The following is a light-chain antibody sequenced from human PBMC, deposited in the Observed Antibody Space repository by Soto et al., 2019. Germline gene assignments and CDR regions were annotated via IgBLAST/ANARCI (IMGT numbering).Light chain of an antibody. Sequence: EIVMPQSPSTLSVSPGERATLSCMASHTIDTNLAWYQQKPGQAPRLLIFGASTRATGIPARFSGSGSGTEFSLTITSLQSEDFALYYCQQYNNRPPWTFGQGTKVDNK. CDR2: GAS. V-gene: IGKV3-15*01. J-gene: IGKJ1*01. CDR1: HTIDTN. CDR3: QQYNNRPPWT.